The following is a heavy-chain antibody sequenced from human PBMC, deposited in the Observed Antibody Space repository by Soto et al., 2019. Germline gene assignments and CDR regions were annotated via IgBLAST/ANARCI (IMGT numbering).Heavy chain of an antibody. J-gene: IGHJ3*02. V-gene: IGHV1-69*13. CDR3: ARSAGTKGPNDAFDI. CDR1: GGTFSSYA. D-gene: IGHD1-7*01. CDR2: IIPIFGTA. Sequence: SLKVSCKASGGTFSSYAISWVRQAPGQGLEWMGGIIPIFGTANYAQKFQGRVTITADESTSTAYMELSSLRSEDTAVYYCARSAGTKGPNDAFDIWGQGTMVTVSS.